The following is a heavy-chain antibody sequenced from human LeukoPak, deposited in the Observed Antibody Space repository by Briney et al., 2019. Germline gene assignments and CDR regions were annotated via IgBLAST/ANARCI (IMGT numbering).Heavy chain of an antibody. V-gene: IGHV3-30*03. D-gene: IGHD5-18*01. J-gene: IGHJ3*02. Sequence: PGGSLRLSCAASGFTFSNYWMHWVRQAPGKGLEWVAVISYDGSNKYYADSVKGRFTISRDNSKNTLYLQMNSLRAEDTAVYYCATTYSYGYYDAFDIWGQGTMVTVSS. CDR2: ISYDGSNK. CDR3: ATTYSYGYYDAFDI. CDR1: GFTFSNYW.